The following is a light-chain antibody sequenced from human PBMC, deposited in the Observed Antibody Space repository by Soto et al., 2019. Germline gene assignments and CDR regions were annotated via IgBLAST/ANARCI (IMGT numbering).Light chain of an antibody. J-gene: IGLJ2*01. CDR2: DTS. CDR3: LLSYSGAWGV. V-gene: IGLV7-46*01. Sequence: QAVVTQEPSLTVSPGGTVTLTCGSSTGAVTSGHYPYWFQQKPGQAPRTLIYDTSNKHSWTPARFSGSLLGGKAALTLSGVQPEDEAEYYCLLSYSGAWGVFGGGTKLTVL. CDR1: TGAVTSGHY.